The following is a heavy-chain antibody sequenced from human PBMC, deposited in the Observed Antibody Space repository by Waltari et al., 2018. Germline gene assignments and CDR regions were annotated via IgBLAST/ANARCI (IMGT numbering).Heavy chain of an antibody. V-gene: IGHV4-30-4*01. CDR3: ASGIPSPWNF. CDR1: GDSVNSGNYS. Sequence: QVHLRESGPGLVKPSETLSLTCSVSGDSVNSGNYSWSWIRQPPGKALEWIGYIYYSGSTYYNPSLQSRVILSLETSKNQVSLNLTSVTAADTAMYYCASGIPSPWNFWGQGTLVTVSS. J-gene: IGHJ4*01. D-gene: IGHD3-3*01. CDR2: IYYSGST.